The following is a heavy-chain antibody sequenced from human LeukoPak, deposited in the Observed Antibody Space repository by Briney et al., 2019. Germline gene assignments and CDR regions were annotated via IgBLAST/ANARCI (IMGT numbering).Heavy chain of an antibody. Sequence: GGSLRLSCEASGFTFGNFGMTWVRRAPGKGLQWVSGITGSSTWTYYAASVKGRFTVSRDNSQNTLHLQMNSLRADDTAVYYCARELVSSGTGYFDLWGRGTLVTVSS. J-gene: IGHJ2*01. D-gene: IGHD3-10*01. CDR1: GFTFGNFG. CDR2: ITGSSTWT. V-gene: IGHV3-23*01. CDR3: ARELVSSGTGYFDL.